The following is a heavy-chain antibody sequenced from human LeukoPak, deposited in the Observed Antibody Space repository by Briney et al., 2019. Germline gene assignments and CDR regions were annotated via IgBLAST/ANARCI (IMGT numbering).Heavy chain of an antibody. CDR2: ISSTSSYI. V-gene: IGHV3-21*01. J-gene: IGHJ4*02. CDR3: AAVIDY. Sequence: GGSLRLSCTASGFTLSDETMNWVRQAPGKGLEWVSSISSTSSYIHYADSVVGRFTISRDNAKNSLYLQLNSLRAEDTAVYYCAAVIDYWGQGTLVTVSS. CDR1: GFTLSDET.